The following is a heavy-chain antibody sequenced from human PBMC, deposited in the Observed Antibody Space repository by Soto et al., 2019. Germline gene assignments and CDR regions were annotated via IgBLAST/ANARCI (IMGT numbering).Heavy chain of an antibody. CDR1: GFTFSSYG. D-gene: IGHD6-13*01. CDR2: IWYDGSNK. V-gene: IGHV3-33*01. J-gene: IGHJ5*02. CDR3: AREAGSSSWYWFDP. Sequence: GGSLRLSCAASGFTFSSYGMHWVRQAPGKGLEWVAVIWYDGSNKYYADSVKGRFTISRDNSKNTLYLQMNSLRAEDTAVYYCAREAGSSSWYWFDPWGQGTLVTVSS.